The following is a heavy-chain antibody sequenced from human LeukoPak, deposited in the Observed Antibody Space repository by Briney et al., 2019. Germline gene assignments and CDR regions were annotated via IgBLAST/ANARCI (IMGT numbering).Heavy chain of an antibody. CDR1: GFTVSSNY. V-gene: IGHV3-53*01. J-gene: IGHJ4*02. Sequence: GGSLRLSCAASGFTVSSNYMTWVRQAPGKGLEWVSVIYSSGTTYFADSVKGRFTISRDNSKNTLYLQMNSLRAEDTAVYYYARDLAYFDYWGQGTLVTVSS. CDR2: IYSSGTT. CDR3: ARDLAYFDY. D-gene: IGHD3-16*01.